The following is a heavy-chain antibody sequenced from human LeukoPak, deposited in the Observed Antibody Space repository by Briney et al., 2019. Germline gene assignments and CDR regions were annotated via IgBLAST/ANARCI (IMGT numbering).Heavy chain of an antibody. CDR2: IQTSGST. J-gene: IGHJ4*02. Sequence: SETLSLTCTVSGVSISSGGYYWNWIRQPAGKRLEWIGRIQTSGSTNYNPSLNSRVTISVDTSENQFSLELRSVTAADAAVYYCARTYCDSTTCYRFDYWGQGTLVTVSS. V-gene: IGHV4-61*02. CDR1: GVSISSGGYY. CDR3: ARTYCDSTTCYRFDY. D-gene: IGHD2-2*01.